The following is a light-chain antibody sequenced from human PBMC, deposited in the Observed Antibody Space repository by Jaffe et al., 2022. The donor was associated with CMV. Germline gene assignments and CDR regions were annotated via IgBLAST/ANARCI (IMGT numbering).Light chain of an antibody. CDR2: AAS. J-gene: IGKJ3*01. V-gene: IGKV1-16*02. CDR1: QDIKSN. Sequence: DIQMIQSPSSLSASVGDRVTISCRATQDIKSNLAWFQQKPGKAPKALIYAASSLESGVPSKFSGSGFGTDFSLTISSLQPEDFATYYCHQYKTYPFTFGPGTKVDIK. CDR3: HQYKTYPFT.